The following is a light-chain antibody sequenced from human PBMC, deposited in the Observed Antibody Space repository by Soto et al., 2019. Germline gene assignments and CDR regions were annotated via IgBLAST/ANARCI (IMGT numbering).Light chain of an antibody. CDR2: GAS. J-gene: IGKJ1*01. CDR3: QQYGSSPT. CDR1: QSVSSSY. V-gene: IGKV3-20*01. Sequence: EIVLTQSPGTLSLSPGERATLSCRASQSVSSSYLAWYQQKPGQALRLLIYGASSRATGIPDRFSGSGSETDFTLTISRLEPEDFAVYYCQQYGSSPTFGQGTKVEIK.